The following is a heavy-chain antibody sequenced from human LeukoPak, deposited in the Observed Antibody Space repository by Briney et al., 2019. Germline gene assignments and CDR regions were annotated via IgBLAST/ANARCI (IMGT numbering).Heavy chain of an antibody. CDR1: GFTVSSNF. V-gene: IGHV3-66*01. Sequence: GGSLRLSCAASGFTVSSNFLSLVRQAPGKGLEWVSVIYSGGNRYYADSVKGRFTISRDISKNTLYLQMDILRAEDTAVYYCARGINWYGAFDIWGQGTMVTVSS. CDR2: IYSGGNR. CDR3: ARGINWYGAFDI. D-gene: IGHD1-1*01. J-gene: IGHJ3*02.